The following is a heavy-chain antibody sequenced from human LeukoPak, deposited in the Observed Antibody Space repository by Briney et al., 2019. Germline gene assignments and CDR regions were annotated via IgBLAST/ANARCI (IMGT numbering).Heavy chain of an antibody. J-gene: IGHJ4*02. V-gene: IGHV3-30*18. CDR2: ISYDGSNK. CDR3: AKSRRSSGYYYLDY. D-gene: IGHD3-22*01. Sequence: PGRSLRLSCAASGFTFSSYGMHWVRQAPGKGLEWVAVISYDGSNKYYADSVKGRFTISRDNSKNTLYLQMNSLRAEDTAVYYCAKSRRSSGYYYLDYWGQGTLVTVSP. CDR1: GFTFSSYG.